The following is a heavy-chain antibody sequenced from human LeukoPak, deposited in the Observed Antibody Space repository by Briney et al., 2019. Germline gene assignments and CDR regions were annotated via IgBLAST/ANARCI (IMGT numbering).Heavy chain of an antibody. V-gene: IGHV1-8*01. J-gene: IGHJ6*02. D-gene: IGHD3-3*01. CDR2: MNPNSGNR. Sequence: ASVKVSCKASGYTFTSYDINWVRQATGQGLEWMGWMNPNSGNRGYAQKFQGRVTMTRNTSISTAYMELSSLRSEDTAVYYCARGGILGGDFSSGYYSYYYYGMDVWGQGTTVTVSS. CDR3: ARGGILGGDFSSGYYSYYYYGMDV. CDR1: GYTFTSYD.